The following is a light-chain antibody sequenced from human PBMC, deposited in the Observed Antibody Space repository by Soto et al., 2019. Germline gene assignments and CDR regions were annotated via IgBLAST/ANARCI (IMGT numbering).Light chain of an antibody. V-gene: IGKV1-5*01. Sequence: IQITPSPSTLSSSVGDRFTISCLASQSISSWLAWYQQKPGKAPKLLIYDASSLESAVPSRFSGSGSGTEFTLTISSLQPDDFATYYCQQYNSYSSFGQGTKVDSK. CDR2: DAS. CDR3: QQYNSYSS. J-gene: IGKJ1*01. CDR1: QSISSW.